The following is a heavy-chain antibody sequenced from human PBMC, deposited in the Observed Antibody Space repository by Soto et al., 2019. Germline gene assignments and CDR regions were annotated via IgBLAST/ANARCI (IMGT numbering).Heavy chain of an antibody. J-gene: IGHJ6*02. CDR1: GFTFDDYA. D-gene: IGHD6-13*01. V-gene: IGHV3-9*01. Sequence: GWSLRLSCAASGFTFDDYAMHWVRQAPGKGLEWVSGISWNSGSIGYADSVKGRFTISRDNAKNSLYLQMNSLRAEDTALYYCAKDRAAAAGTYYYYYGMDVWGQGTTVTVSS. CDR2: ISWNSGSI. CDR3: AKDRAAAAGTYYYYYGMDV.